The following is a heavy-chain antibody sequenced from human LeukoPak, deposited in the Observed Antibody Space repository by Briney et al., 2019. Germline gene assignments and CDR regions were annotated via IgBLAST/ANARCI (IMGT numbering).Heavy chain of an antibody. D-gene: IGHD1-26*01. CDR2: ISSSSSYI. CDR1: GFTFSSYS. CDR3: ARDRRVGATTGPHYYYYMDV. V-gene: IGHV3-21*01. Sequence: GGSLRLSCAASGFTFSSYSMNWVRQAPGKGLEWVSSISSSSSYIYYADSVKGRFTISRDNAKNSLYLQMNSLRAEDTAVYYCARDRRVGATTGPHYYYYMDVWGKGTTVTVSS. J-gene: IGHJ6*03.